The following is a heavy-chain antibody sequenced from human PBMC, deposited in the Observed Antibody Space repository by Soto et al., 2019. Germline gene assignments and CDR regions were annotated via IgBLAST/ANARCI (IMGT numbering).Heavy chain of an antibody. J-gene: IGHJ3*02. Sequence: QVHLQESGPGLVKPSGTLSLTCAVSGDSISSVIWWSWVRQPPGKGLEWIGEISHTGSTNYNPSLKSRVTISVDKSKNQFSLKLSSVTAADTAVYYCARDRGSSSLAGAFDIWGQGTMVTVSS. V-gene: IGHV4-4*02. CDR2: ISHTGST. D-gene: IGHD6-13*01. CDR1: GDSISSVIW. CDR3: ARDRGSSSLAGAFDI.